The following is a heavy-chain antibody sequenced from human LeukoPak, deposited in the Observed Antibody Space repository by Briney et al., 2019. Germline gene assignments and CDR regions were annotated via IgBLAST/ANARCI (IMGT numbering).Heavy chain of an antibody. V-gene: IGHV4-59*01. CDR1: GGSISIYY. D-gene: IGHD3-22*01. CDR2: IYYSGST. Sequence: SETLSLTCTVSGGSISIYYWSWIRQPPGKGLEWIGYIYYSGSTNYNPSLKSRVTISVDTSKTHSSLKLSSVTAADTAVYYCARVVRGGYYDSSGYYYFDYWGQGTLVTVSS. J-gene: IGHJ4*02. CDR3: ARVVRGGYYDSSGYYYFDY.